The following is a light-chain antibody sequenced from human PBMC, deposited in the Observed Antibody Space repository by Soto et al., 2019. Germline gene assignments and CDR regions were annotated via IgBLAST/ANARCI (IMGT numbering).Light chain of an antibody. CDR1: NIGSNT. Sequence: SYELTQPPSVSAAPGKTARITCGGNNIGSNTVHWYQQKSGQAPVLVIFLDNDRPSGIPERFSGSNSGNTATLTISGVEAGDEVDYYCQVWDSSSDPGVVFGGGTKLTVL. V-gene: IGLV3-21*04. J-gene: IGLJ3*02. CDR2: LDN. CDR3: QVWDSSSDPGVV.